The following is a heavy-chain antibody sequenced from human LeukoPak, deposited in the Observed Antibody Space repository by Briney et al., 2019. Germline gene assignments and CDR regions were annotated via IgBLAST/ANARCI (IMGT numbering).Heavy chain of an antibody. CDR2: IYHSGST. D-gene: IGHD6-6*01. V-gene: IGHV4-30-2*01. Sequence: TLSLTCAVSGGSISSGGYSWSWIRQPPGKGLEWIGYIYHSGSTYYNPSLKSRVTISVDRSKNQFSLKLSSVTAADTAVYYCARTSIAARRANAFDIWGQGTMVTVSS. CDR3: ARTSIAARRANAFDI. J-gene: IGHJ3*02. CDR1: GGSISSGGYS.